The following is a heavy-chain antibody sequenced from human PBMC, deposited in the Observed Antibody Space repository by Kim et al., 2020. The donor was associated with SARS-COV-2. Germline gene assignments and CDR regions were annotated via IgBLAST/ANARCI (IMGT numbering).Heavy chain of an antibody. D-gene: IGHD2-21*02. V-gene: IGHV1-69*04. CDR2: IIPILGIA. J-gene: IGHJ2*01. Sequence: SEKVSCKASGGTFSSYAISWVRQAPGQGLEWMGRIIPILGIANYAQKFQGRVTITADKSTSTAYMELSSLRSEDTAVYYCAGTNCGGDCYFSRYFDLWGRGTLVTVSS. CDR1: GGTFSSYA. CDR3: AGTNCGGDCYFSRYFDL.